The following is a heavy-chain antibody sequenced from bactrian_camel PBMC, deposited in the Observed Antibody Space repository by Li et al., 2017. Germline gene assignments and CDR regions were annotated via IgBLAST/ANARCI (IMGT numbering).Heavy chain of an antibody. J-gene: IGHJ4*01. CDR2: ISSDGPT. CDR3: AADRWEGYGSGSCDY. D-gene: IGHD3*01. CDR1: VDSNSQYC. Sequence: DVQLVESGGGSVQAGGSLRLTCAVSVDSNSQYCMGWFRQAPGKEREFVARISSDGPTYYSDSVKGRFTISQDNWKNTLYLQMTRLKLEDTATYYCAADRWEGYGSGSCDYWGRGTQVTVS. V-gene: IGHV3S67*01.